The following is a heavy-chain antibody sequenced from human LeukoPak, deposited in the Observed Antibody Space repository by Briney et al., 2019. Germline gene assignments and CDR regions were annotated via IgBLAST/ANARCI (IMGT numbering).Heavy chain of an antibody. V-gene: IGHV4-34*01. J-gene: IGHJ6*03. Sequence: SETLSLTCAVYGGSFSGYYWSWIRQPPGKGLEWIGEINHNGSTNYNPSLKSRVTISVDTSKNQFSLKLSSVTAADTAVYYCARGQKGSRVIAIRVPGYYYYMDVWGKGTTVTVSS. D-gene: IGHD2-21*01. CDR1: GGSFSGYY. CDR3: ARGQKGSRVIAIRVPGYYYYMDV. CDR2: INHNGST.